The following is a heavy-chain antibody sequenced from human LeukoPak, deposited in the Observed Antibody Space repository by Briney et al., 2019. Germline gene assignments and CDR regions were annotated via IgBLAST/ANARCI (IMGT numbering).Heavy chain of an antibody. Sequence: GGSLRLSCAASGLTFSSYGMHWVRQAPGKGLEWVSFISYDGSKQYYADSVKGRFTISRDNSKNTLYLQVNSLRPEDTAVYYCAKDLDSGSYYLDYWGQRTLVTVSS. J-gene: IGHJ4*02. CDR1: GLTFSSYG. V-gene: IGHV3-30*18. CDR2: ISYDGSKQ. D-gene: IGHD1-26*01. CDR3: AKDLDSGSYYLDY.